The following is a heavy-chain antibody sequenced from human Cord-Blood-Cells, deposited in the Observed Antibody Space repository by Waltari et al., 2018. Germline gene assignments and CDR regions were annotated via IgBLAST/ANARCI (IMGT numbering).Heavy chain of an antibody. D-gene: IGHD2-15*01. CDR2: IYYSGST. Sequence: QLQLQESGPGLVKPSETLSLTCTVSGGSISSSSYYWGWFRQPPGKGLEWIGSIYYSGSTYYNPSLKSRVTISVDTSKNQFSLKLSSVTAADTAVYYCARHRVVNDAFDIWGQGTMVTDSS. J-gene: IGHJ3*02. CDR1: GGSISSSSYY. CDR3: ARHRVVNDAFDI. V-gene: IGHV4-39*01.